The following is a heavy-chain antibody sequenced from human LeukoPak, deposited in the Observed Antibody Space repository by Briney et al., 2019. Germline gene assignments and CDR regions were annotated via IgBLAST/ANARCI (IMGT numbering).Heavy chain of an antibody. CDR2: ISAYNGNT. J-gene: IGHJ5*02. V-gene: IGHV1-18*01. CDR1: GYTFTSYG. Sequence: ASVKVSCKASGYTFTSYGISWVRQARGQGLAWMGWISAYNGNTNYAQKLQGRVTMTTDKSTSTAYMELRSLSSDDTAVYYCASVQYYYGSGSPNWFDPWGQGTLVTVSS. CDR3: ASVQYYYGSGSPNWFDP. D-gene: IGHD3-10*01.